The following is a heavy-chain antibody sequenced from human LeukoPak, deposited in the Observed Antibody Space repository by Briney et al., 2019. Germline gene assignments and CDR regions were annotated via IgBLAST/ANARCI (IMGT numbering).Heavy chain of an antibody. Sequence: ASVKVSCKASGYTFTSYGISWVRQAPGQGLEWMGWISAYNGNTNYAQKLQGRVTTTTDTSTSTAYMELRSLRSDDTAVYYCAGDLRFLEWALDYGMDVWGQGTTVTVSS. CDR2: ISAYNGNT. J-gene: IGHJ6*02. D-gene: IGHD3-3*01. CDR1: GYTFTSYG. V-gene: IGHV1-18*01. CDR3: AGDLRFLEWALDYGMDV.